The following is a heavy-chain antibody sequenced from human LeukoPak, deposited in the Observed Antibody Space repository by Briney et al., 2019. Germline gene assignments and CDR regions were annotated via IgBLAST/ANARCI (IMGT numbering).Heavy chain of an antibody. V-gene: IGHV3-21*01. CDR3: ARDDAATARASGMDV. J-gene: IGHJ6*04. CDR2: ISESSSYT. D-gene: IGHD6-6*01. CDR1: GFTVSSDS. Sequence: GGSLRLSCAASGFTVSSDSMNWVRQAPGKGLEWVSYISESSSYTYYAKSVKGRFTISRDNAKNSLYLQMNSLRGEDTAVYYCARDDAATARASGMDVWGKGTTVTVSS.